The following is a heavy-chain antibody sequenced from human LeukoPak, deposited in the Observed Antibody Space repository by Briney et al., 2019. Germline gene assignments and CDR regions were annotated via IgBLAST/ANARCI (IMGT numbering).Heavy chain of an antibody. V-gene: IGHV3-9*01. J-gene: IGHJ6*03. D-gene: IGHD3-10*01. Sequence: GGSLRLSRAASGFTFDDYAMHWVWQAPGKGLEWVSGISWNSGSIGYADSVKGRFTISRDNAKNSLYLQMNSLRAEDTALYYCAKDFAVRGYYYYYMDVWGKGTTVTVSS. CDR3: AKDFAVRGYYYYYMDV. CDR1: GFTFDDYA. CDR2: ISWNSGSI.